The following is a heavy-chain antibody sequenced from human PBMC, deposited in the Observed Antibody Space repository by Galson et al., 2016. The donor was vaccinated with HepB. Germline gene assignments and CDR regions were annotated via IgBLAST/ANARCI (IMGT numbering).Heavy chain of an antibody. V-gene: IGHV2-5*02. CDR2: VFWDNDK. CDR1: GFSLTTTGVA. J-gene: IGHJ6*02. Sequence: PALVKPTQTLTLTCTYSGFSLTTTGVAVSWIRQPPGAALEWVGLVFWDNDKKYSQSLKTRITVSKDTSKNQVVLTMTNVGPADTATYFCARSSPDYNSAMDVWGQGLAVTV. CDR3: ARSSPDYNSAMDV.